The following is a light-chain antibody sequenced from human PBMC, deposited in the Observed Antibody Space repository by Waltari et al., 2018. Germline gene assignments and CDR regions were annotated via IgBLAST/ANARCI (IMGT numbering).Light chain of an antibody. CDR2: EGS. CDR1: SSDVGSYNL. V-gene: IGLV2-23*01. J-gene: IGLJ2*01. Sequence: QSALTQPASVSGSPGQSITISCTGTSSDVGSYNLVSWYQHHPGKAPKVMIYEGSERPSGVSNRFSGSKSGNTASLTISGLQAEDEADYYCCSYAGSSPSVIFGGGTKLTVL. CDR3: CSYAGSSPSVI.